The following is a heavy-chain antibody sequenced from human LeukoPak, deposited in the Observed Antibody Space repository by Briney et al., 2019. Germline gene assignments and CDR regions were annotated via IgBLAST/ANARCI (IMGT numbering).Heavy chain of an antibody. CDR3: AMRIGDFWSGYFDY. Sequence: GGSLRLSCAASGFTFSTYVMHWVRQAPGKGLEWVAVISYDGSNKYYADSVKGRLTISRDNSKNTLYLQMNSLRAEDTAVYYCAMRIGDFWSGYFDYWGQGALVTVSS. CDR2: ISYDGSNK. CDR1: GFTFSTYV. D-gene: IGHD3-3*01. V-gene: IGHV3-30*03. J-gene: IGHJ4*02.